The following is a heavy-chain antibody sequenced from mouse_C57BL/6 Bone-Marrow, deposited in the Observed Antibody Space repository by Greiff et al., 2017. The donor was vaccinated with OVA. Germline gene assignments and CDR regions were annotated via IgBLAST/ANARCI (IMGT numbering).Heavy chain of an antibody. CDR2: INPGSGGT. J-gene: IGHJ2*01. Sequence: QLKQSGAELVRPGTSVKVSCKASGYAFTNYLIEWVKQRPGQGLEWIGVINPGSGGTNYNEKFKGKATLTADKSSSTAYMQLSSLTSEDSAVYFCARFPYYYGSSPYYFDYWGQGTTLTVSS. D-gene: IGHD1-1*01. V-gene: IGHV1-54*01. CDR1: GYAFTNYL. CDR3: ARFPYYYGSSPYYFDY.